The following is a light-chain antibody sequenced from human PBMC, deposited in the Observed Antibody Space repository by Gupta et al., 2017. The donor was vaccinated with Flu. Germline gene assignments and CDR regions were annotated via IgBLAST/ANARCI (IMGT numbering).Light chain of an antibody. CDR2: DAS. CDR3: QQRNSWWS. Sequence: PGERASLSCRASQSVGSYLAWYQQKPGQAPRLLIYDASNRATGIPARFSGSGSGTDFTLTISSREPEDFALYYCQQRNSWWSFGQGTNVEIK. J-gene: IGKJ1*01. V-gene: IGKV3-11*01. CDR1: QSVGSY.